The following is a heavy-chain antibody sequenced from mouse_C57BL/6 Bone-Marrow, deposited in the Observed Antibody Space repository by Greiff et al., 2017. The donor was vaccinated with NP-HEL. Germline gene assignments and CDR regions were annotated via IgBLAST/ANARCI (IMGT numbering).Heavy chain of an antibody. D-gene: IGHD1-1*01. Sequence: EVQLVESGGGLVKPGGSLKLSCAASGFTFSSYAMSWVRQTPEKRLEWVATISDGGSYTYYPDNVKGRFTISRDNAKNNLYLRMSHLQSEDTARYYCARTFYYYGSLYWYFDVWGTGTTVTVSS. J-gene: IGHJ1*03. CDR1: GFTFSSYA. CDR3: ARTFYYYGSLYWYFDV. CDR2: ISDGGSYT. V-gene: IGHV5-4*01.